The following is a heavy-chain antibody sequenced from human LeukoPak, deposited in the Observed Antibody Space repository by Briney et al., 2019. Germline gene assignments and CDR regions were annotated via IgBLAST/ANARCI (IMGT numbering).Heavy chain of an antibody. J-gene: IGHJ4*02. D-gene: IGHD6-13*01. CDR3: ARDRSAAGTDFDY. Sequence: ASVKVSCKASGYTFTGYYMHWVRQAPGQGLEWMGWINPNSGGTNYAQKFQGWVTMTRDTSISTAYMELSRLRSDDTAVYYCARDRSAAGTDFDYWGQGTLVTVSS. CDR1: GYTFTGYY. V-gene: IGHV1-2*04. CDR2: INPNSGGT.